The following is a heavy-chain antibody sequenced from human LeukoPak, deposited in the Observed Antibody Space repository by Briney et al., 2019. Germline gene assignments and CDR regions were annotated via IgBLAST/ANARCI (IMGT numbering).Heavy chain of an antibody. J-gene: IGHJ4*02. Sequence: PSETLSLTCTVSGGSISSYYWSWIRQPPGKGLEWIGYIYYSGSTNCNPSLKSRVTISVDTSKNQFSLKLSSVTAADTAVYYCARGPGIAAAYDYWGQGTLVTVSS. CDR1: GGSISSYY. CDR3: ARGPGIAAAYDY. CDR2: IYYSGST. V-gene: IGHV4-59*01. D-gene: IGHD6-13*01.